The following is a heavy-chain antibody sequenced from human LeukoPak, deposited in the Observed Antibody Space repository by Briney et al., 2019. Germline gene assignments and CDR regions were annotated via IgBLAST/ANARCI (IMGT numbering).Heavy chain of an antibody. CDR3: VRQRYSDRICFDP. CDR1: GGSINSYY. D-gene: IGHD3-9*01. Sequence: SETLSLTCTVSGGSINSYYWGWIRQPPGKGLEWIGNIYYSGSTSYNPSLKSRVTFSIDASKKQFSLKLSSVTAADTAVYSCVRQRYSDRICFDPWRKGTLVTVSS. J-gene: IGHJ5*02. CDR2: IYYSGST. V-gene: IGHV4-39*01.